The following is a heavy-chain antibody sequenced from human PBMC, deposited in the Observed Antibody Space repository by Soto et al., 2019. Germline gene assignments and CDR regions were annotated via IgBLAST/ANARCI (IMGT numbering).Heavy chain of an antibody. CDR1: GGSISSGDYY. CDR2: IYYSGST. D-gene: IGHD6-13*01. J-gene: IGHJ4*02. Sequence: SETLSLTCTVSGGSISSGDYYWSWIRQPPGKGLEWIGYIYYSGSTYYNPSLKSRVTISVDTSKNQFSLKLSSVTAADTAVYYCARESGIAAMDYWGQGTLVTVSS. V-gene: IGHV4-30-4*01. CDR3: ARESGIAAMDY.